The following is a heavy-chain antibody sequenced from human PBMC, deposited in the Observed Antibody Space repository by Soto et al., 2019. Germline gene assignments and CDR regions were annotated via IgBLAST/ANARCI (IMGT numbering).Heavy chain of an antibody. CDR2: IKQDGSEK. CDR3: ARAPLTMVRGVIRDYYYYYYMDV. J-gene: IGHJ6*03. CDR1: GFTFSSYW. V-gene: IGHV3-7*01. Sequence: GGSLRLSCAASGFTFSSYWMSWVRQAPGKGLEWVANIKQDGSEKYYVDSVKGRFTISRDNAKNSLYLQMNSLRAEDTAVYYCARAPLTMVRGVIRDYYYYYYMDVWGKGTTVTVSS. D-gene: IGHD3-10*01.